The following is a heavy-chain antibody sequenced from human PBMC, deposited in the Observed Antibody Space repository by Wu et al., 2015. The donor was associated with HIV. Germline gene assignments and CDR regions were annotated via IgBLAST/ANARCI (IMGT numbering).Heavy chain of an antibody. D-gene: IGHD6-13*01. CDR2: INPNSGGT. V-gene: IGHV1-2*02. Sequence: QVQLVQSGAEVKKPGASVKVSCKASGYTFTGYYMHWVRQAPGQGLEWMGWINPNSGGTNYAQKFQGRVTMTRDTSISTAYMELSRLRSDDTAVYYCARERSVAAGTTNYYYYYGMDVWGQGTTGHRSP. J-gene: IGHJ6*02. CDR3: ARERSVAAGTTNYYYYYGMDV. CDR1: GYTFTGYY.